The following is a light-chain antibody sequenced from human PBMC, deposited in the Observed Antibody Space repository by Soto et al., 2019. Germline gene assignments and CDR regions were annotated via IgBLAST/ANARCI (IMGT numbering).Light chain of an antibody. CDR3: QQYGRSGT. CDR2: DAS. CDR1: QDIRNY. V-gene: IGKV1-9*01. J-gene: IGKJ1*01. Sequence: IPLPPSPSSLSASVGARVTVTCRASQDIRNYLAWYQQKPGKAPKLLICDASTLYSGVPSRFSGSGSGTDFTLTISRLEPEDFAVYYCQQYGRSGTFGQGTKVDI.